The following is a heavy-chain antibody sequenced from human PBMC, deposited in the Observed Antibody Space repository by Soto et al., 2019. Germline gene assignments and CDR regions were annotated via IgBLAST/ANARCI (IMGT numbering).Heavy chain of an antibody. CDR3: ARDKSGLRYFDWLPRGHDAFDI. Sequence: GGGLRHSRGGSGFTLICFWVSVGRPGPGKRVGGGGNIKQDGSEKYYVDSVKGRFTISRDNAKNSLYLQMNSLRAEDTAVYYCARDKSGLRYFDWLPRGHDAFDIWGQGTMVTVSS. D-gene: IGHD3-9*01. V-gene: IGHV3-7*04. CDR1: GFTLICFW. J-gene: IGHJ3*02. CDR2: IKQDGSEK.